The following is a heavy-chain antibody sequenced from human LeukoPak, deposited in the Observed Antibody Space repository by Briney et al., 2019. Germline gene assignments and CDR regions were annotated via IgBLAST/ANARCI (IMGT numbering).Heavy chain of an antibody. CDR1: GGSISSSNW. CDR3: ARATVTTSVGFDP. V-gene: IGHV4-4*02. Sequence: SGTLSLTCAVSGGSISSSNWWSWVRQHPGKGLEWIGYIYYSGSTYYNPSLKSRVTISVDTSKNQFSLKLSSVTAADTAVYYCARATVTTSVGFDPWGQGTLVTVSS. CDR2: IYYSGST. J-gene: IGHJ5*02. D-gene: IGHD4-17*01.